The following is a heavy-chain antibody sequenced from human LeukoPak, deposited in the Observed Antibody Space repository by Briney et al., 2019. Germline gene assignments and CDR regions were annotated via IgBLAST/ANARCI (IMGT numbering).Heavy chain of an antibody. V-gene: IGHV4-30-2*01. Sequence: TLSLTCTVSGGSISSGGYYWSWIRQPPGKGLEWIGYIYHSGSTYYNPSLKSRVTISVDRSKNQFSLKLSSVTAADTAVYYCARASAAPVFGVADYWGQGTLVTVSS. CDR1: GGSISSGGYY. D-gene: IGHD3-3*01. J-gene: IGHJ4*02. CDR3: ARASAAPVFGVADY. CDR2: IYHSGST.